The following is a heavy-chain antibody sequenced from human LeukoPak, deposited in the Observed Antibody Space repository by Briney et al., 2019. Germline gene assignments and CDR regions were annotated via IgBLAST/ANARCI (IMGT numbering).Heavy chain of an antibody. CDR3: ARAMVVAATTGYYYYGMDV. D-gene: IGHD2-15*01. Sequence: SETLSLTCAVYGGSFSGYYWSWIRQPPGEGLEWIGEINHSGSTNYNPSLKSRVTISVDTSKNQFSLKLSSVTAADTAVYYCARAMVVAATTGYYYYGMDVWGQGTTVTVSS. V-gene: IGHV4-34*01. CDR2: INHSGST. CDR1: GGSFSGYY. J-gene: IGHJ6*02.